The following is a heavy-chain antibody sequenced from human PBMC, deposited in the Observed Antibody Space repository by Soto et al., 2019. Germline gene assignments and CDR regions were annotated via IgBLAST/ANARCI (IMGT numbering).Heavy chain of an antibody. V-gene: IGHV3-23*01. J-gene: IGHJ3*02. CDR3: ARNTKWDQDAFDI. D-gene: IGHD1-26*01. Sequence: GGSLRLSCAASGFTFSSYAMSWVRQAPGKGLEWVSAISGSGGSTYYADSVKGRFTISRDNSKNTLYLQMNSLRAEDTAVYYCARNTKWDQDAFDIWGQGTMVTVSS. CDR2: ISGSGGST. CDR1: GFTFSSYA.